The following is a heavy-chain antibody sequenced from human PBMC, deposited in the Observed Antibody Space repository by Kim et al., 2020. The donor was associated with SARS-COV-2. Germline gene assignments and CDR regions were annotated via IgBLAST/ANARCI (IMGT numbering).Heavy chain of an antibody. V-gene: IGHV1-18*01. Sequence: YKGNTNYAQKLQGRVTMTTDTSTSTAYMELRSLRSDDTAVYYCARGSFDYWGQGTLVTVSS. CDR3: ARGSFDY. CDR2: YKGNT. J-gene: IGHJ4*02.